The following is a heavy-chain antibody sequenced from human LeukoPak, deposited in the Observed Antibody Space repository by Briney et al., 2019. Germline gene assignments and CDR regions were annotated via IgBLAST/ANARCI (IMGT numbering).Heavy chain of an antibody. CDR2: ISSSSSYI. D-gene: IGHD4-11*01. Sequence: GGCLRLSCAASGFTFSSYSMNWVRQAPGKGLEWVSSISSSSSYIYYADSVKGRFTISRDNAKNSLYLQMNSLRAEDTAVYYCAAVIDYDAFDIWGQGTMVTVSS. J-gene: IGHJ3*02. CDR1: GFTFSSYS. V-gene: IGHV3-21*01. CDR3: AAVIDYDAFDI.